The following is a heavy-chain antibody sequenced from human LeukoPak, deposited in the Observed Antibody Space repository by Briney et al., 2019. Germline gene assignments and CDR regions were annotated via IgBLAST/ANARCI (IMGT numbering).Heavy chain of an antibody. CDR2: INNNGGRI. Sequence: GGSLRLSCASTGFIFSNYWMHWVRQVPGQGLEWVARINNNGGRIAFADFVNGRFTVSRDNARNTTYLQMHSLRMDDTARYYCVRALGNRGDFYHFDQWGPGTVVIVSS. D-gene: IGHD2-21*02. V-gene: IGHV3-74*03. CDR3: VRALGNRGDFYHFDQ. J-gene: IGHJ5*02. CDR1: GFIFSNYW.